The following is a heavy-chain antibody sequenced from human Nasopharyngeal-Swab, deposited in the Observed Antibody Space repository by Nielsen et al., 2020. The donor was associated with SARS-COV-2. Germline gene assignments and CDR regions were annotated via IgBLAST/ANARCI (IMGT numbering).Heavy chain of an antibody. CDR2: INPSGGST. J-gene: IGHJ6*02. Sequence: ASVKVSCKASGYTFTSYYMHWVRQAPGQGLEWMGIINPSGGSTSYAQKFQGRVTITRDTSASTAYMELSSLRSEDTAVYYCAADYYGYYYGMDVWGQGTPVTVSS. V-gene: IGHV1-46*01. D-gene: IGHD3-10*01. CDR1: GYTFTSYY. CDR3: AADYYGYYYGMDV.